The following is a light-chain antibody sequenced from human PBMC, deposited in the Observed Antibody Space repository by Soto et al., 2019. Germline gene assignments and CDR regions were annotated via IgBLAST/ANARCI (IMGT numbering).Light chain of an antibody. Sequence: DIQMTQSPSSVSASIGDRVTISCRASQSIYNWLVWYQQKPGKAPKLLIYAASSLQSGVPSRFSGSGYGTDFTLTISSLQPEDFATYYCQQADSLPLSFGGGTKVEI. V-gene: IGKV1-12*01. CDR1: QSIYNW. CDR2: AAS. CDR3: QQADSLPLS. J-gene: IGKJ4*01.